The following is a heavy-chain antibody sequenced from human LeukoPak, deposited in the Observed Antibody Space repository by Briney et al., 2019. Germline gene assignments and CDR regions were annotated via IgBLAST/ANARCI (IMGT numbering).Heavy chain of an antibody. CDR3: AREDIVVVPAAKLRYNWFDP. Sequence: ASVKVSCKASGYTFTSYGISWVRQAPGQGLEWMGWISAYNGNTNYAQKLQGRVTMTTDTSTSTAYMELRSLRSDDTAVYCCAREDIVVVPAAKLRYNWFDPWGQGTLVTVSS. CDR2: ISAYNGNT. V-gene: IGHV1-18*01. CDR1: GYTFTSYG. J-gene: IGHJ5*02. D-gene: IGHD2-2*01.